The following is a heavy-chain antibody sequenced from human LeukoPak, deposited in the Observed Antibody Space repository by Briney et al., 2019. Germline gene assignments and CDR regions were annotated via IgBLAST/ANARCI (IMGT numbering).Heavy chain of an antibody. Sequence: GESLKISCKGSGYSFTSYWIGWVRQMPGKGLEWMGIIYPGDSDTRYSPSFQGQVTISADKSISTAYLQWSSLKASGTAMYYCARRLEEQQALMAFDIWGQGTMVTVSS. CDR1: GYSFTSYW. V-gene: IGHV5-51*01. D-gene: IGHD6-13*01. CDR3: ARRLEEQQALMAFDI. J-gene: IGHJ3*02. CDR2: IYPGDSDT.